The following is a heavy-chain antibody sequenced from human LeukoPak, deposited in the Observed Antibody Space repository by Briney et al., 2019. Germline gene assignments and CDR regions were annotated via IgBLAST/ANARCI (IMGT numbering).Heavy chain of an antibody. D-gene: IGHD4-11*01. CDR3: ARDRYSGRYYYYYYYMDV. Sequence: SETLSLTCTVSGGSISSYYWSWIRQPAGKGLEWIGRIYTSGSTNYNPSLKSRVTMSVDTSKNQFSLKLSSVTAADTAVYYCARDRYSGRYYYYYYYMDVWGKGTTVTVSS. CDR2: IYTSGST. V-gene: IGHV4-4*07. J-gene: IGHJ6*03. CDR1: GGSISSYY.